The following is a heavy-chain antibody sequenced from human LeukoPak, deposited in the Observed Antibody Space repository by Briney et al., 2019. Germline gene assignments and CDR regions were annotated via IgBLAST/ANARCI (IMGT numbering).Heavy chain of an antibody. CDR2: MNPNSGNT. Sequence: ASVKVSCKASGYTFTSYDINWVRQATGQGLEWMGWMNPNSGNTGYAQKFQGRVTITRITSISTAYMELSSLRSEDTAVYYCARGPSMRMVRGVISRYYFDYWGQGTLVTVSS. J-gene: IGHJ4*02. CDR3: ARGPSMRMVRGVISRYYFDY. CDR1: GYTFTSYD. D-gene: IGHD3-10*01. V-gene: IGHV1-8*03.